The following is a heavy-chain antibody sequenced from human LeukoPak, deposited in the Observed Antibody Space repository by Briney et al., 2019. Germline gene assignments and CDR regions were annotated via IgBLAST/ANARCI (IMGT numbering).Heavy chain of an antibody. Sequence: GGSLRLPCAASGFTFSSYSMNWVRQAPGKGLEWVSSISSSSSYIYYADSVKGRFTISRDNAKNSLYLQMNSLRAEDTAVYYCAREDRSWYYDFWSGPRDFDYWGQGTLVTVSS. J-gene: IGHJ4*02. CDR2: ISSSSSYI. CDR3: AREDRSWYYDFWSGPRDFDY. D-gene: IGHD3-3*01. CDR1: GFTFSSYS. V-gene: IGHV3-21*01.